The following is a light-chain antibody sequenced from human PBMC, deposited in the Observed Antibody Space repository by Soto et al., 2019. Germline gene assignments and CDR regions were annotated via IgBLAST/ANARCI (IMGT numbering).Light chain of an antibody. J-gene: IGKJ5*01. V-gene: IGKV3D-20*02. CDR1: QSITSNY. CDR2: GAS. Sequence: EIVLTQSPGTLSLSPGERASLSCRASQSITSNYLAWYQQKPGQAPRLLISGASARATGIPDRFSGGGSGTDFTLTIRRLEPEDFAVYYCQQRNIWPPVTFGQGTRLEIK. CDR3: QQRNIWPPVT.